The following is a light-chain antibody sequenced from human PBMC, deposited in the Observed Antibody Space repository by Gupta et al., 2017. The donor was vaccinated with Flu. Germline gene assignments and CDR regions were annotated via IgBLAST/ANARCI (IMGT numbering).Light chain of an antibody. Sequence: DIVITQSPLSLPVTPGEPASISCRSSQSLQHSNGYNYLDWYLQKPGQPPQLLIFLGSNRASGVPDRFSGSVSGTDFTLKISRVEAEDVGVYYCMQALQTPTFGQGTKVELK. J-gene: IGKJ1*01. V-gene: IGKV2-28*01. CDR2: LGS. CDR3: MQALQTPT. CDR1: QSLQHSNGYNY.